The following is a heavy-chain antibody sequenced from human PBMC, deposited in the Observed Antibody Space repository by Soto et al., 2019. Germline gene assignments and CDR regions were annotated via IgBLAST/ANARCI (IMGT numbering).Heavy chain of an antibody. CDR2: ISYDGSNK. Sequence: QVQLVESGGGVVQPGRSLRLSCAASGFTFSSYAMHWVRQAPGKGLEWVAVISYDGSNKYYADSVKGRFTISRDNSKNTLYLQMNSLRAEDTAEYYCARGTGSHDYWGQGTLVTVSS. V-gene: IGHV3-30-3*01. J-gene: IGHJ4*02. D-gene: IGHD1-1*01. CDR1: GFTFSSYA. CDR3: ARGTGSHDY.